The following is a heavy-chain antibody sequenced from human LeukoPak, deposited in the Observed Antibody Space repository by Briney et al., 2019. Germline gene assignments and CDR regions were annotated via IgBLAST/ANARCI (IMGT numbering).Heavy chain of an antibody. CDR2: INHSGST. V-gene: IGHV4-34*01. D-gene: IGHD3-10*01. Sequence: SETLSLTCAVYGGSFSGYYWSWIRQPPGKGLEWIGEINHSGSTNYNPSLKSRVTISVDTSKNQFSLKLSSVTAADTAVYYCARDRGPNYYGSGGPFDYWGQGTLVTVSS. CDR3: ARDRGPNYYGSGGPFDY. CDR1: GGSFSGYY. J-gene: IGHJ4*02.